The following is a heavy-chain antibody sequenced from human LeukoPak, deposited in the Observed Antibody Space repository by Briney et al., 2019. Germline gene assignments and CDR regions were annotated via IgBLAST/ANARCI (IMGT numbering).Heavy chain of an antibody. J-gene: IGHJ5*02. Sequence: PSETLSLTCAVYGGSFSGYYWSWIRQPPGKGLEWIGEINHSGSTNYNPSLKSRVTISVDTSKNQFSLKLSSVTAADTAVYYCARVGDIVVVPATRKGNWFDPWGQGTLVTVSS. D-gene: IGHD2-2*01. CDR2: INHSGST. CDR1: GGSFSGYY. CDR3: ARVGDIVVVPATRKGNWFDP. V-gene: IGHV4-34*01.